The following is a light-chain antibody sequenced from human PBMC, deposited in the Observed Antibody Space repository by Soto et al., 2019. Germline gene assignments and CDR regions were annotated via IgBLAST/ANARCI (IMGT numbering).Light chain of an antibody. Sequence: DIVMTQSPLSLPVTPGEPASISCRSSQSLLHSNGYNYLDWYLQKPGQSQQLLIYLGSNRASGVPDRFSGSGSGTDFTLKISRVEYEDVGVYYGMQALETPRTFGQGTKVEIK. J-gene: IGKJ1*01. CDR3: MQALETPRT. V-gene: IGKV2-28*01. CDR1: QSLLHSNGYNY. CDR2: LGS.